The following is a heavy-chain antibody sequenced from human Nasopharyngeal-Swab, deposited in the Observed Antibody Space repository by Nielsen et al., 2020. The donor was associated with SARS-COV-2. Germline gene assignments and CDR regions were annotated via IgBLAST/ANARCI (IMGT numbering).Heavy chain of an antibody. CDR1: GYSFTTYW. D-gene: IGHD1-26*01. J-gene: IGHJ6*02. Sequence: KVSCKGSGYSFTTYWIGWVRQMPGKGLEWMGIIYPGDSNTRYSPSFQGQVTTSVDKYSSTAYLQWSSLKASDTAIYYCARPMRPMGHYYFGMDVWGQGTTVTVSS. CDR2: IYPGDSNT. V-gene: IGHV5-51*01. CDR3: ARPMRPMGHYYFGMDV.